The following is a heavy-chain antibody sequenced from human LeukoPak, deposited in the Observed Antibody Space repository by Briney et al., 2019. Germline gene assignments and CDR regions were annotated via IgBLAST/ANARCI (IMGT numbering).Heavy chain of an antibody. CDR2: MNPNSGDT. D-gene: IGHD2-2*01. Sequence: ASVKVSCKASVYTFTNFYIHWVRQAPGQGLEWMGWMNPNSGDTSYAREFQDRVTMTRDTSLSTTYMELSRLRSDDTAVYFCARRPINCIITNCYVDYWGQGTLVTVSS. V-gene: IGHV1-2*02. CDR3: ARRPINCIITNCYVDY. J-gene: IGHJ4*02. CDR1: VYTFTNFY.